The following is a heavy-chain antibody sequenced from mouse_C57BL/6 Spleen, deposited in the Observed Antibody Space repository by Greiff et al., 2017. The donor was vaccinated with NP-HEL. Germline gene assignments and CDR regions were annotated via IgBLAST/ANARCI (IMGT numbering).Heavy chain of an antibody. CDR1: GYTFTSYW. V-gene: IGHV1-55*01. CDR3: ARFITTVVAPYYAMDY. J-gene: IGHJ4*01. CDR2: IYPGSGST. D-gene: IGHD1-1*01. Sequence: QVQLQQPGAELVKPGASVKMSCKASGYTFTSYWITWVKQRPGQGLEWIGDIYPGSGSTNYNEKFKSKATLTVDTSSSTAYMQLSSLTYEDSAVYYCARFITTVVAPYYAMDYWGQGTSVTVYS.